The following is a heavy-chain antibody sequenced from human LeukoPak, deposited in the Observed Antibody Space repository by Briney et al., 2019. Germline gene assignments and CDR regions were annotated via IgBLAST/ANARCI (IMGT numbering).Heavy chain of an antibody. Sequence: PSETLSLTCTVSGGSLSSSSYYWRWIRQPPGKGLEWIGYIYYSGSTNYNPSLKSRDTISLDTAKNQFSLKLKSVSAGDKALDYCACGSQYYGSGRTVAYLGQGTLVTVSS. CDR3: ACGSQYYGSGRTVAY. D-gene: IGHD3-10*01. CDR2: IYYSGST. J-gene: IGHJ4*02. V-gene: IGHV4-61*01. CDR1: GGSLSSSSYY.